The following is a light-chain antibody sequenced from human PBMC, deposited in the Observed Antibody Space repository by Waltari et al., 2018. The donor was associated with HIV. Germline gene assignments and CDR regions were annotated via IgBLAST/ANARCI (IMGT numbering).Light chain of an antibody. CDR1: SSKIGTNY. V-gene: IGLV1-47*01. CDR3: VTWADRSSGPVV. CDR2: RNN. J-gene: IGLJ2*01. Sequence: QSVLTQPPSASGTPGQRITISCSGSSSKIGTNYVHWYQHLPGTAPKLLIYRNNQRASGVPDRFSGSKSGTSASLAISVLRSEDAADYYCVTWADRSSGPVVFGGGTKVTVL.